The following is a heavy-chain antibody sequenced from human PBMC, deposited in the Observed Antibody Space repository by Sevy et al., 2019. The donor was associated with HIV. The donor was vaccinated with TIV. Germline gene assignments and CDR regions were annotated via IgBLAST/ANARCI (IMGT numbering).Heavy chain of an antibody. CDR3: ARDHYSRAWYGGDFDY. V-gene: IGHV3-49*03. D-gene: IGHD6-19*01. Sequence: GGSPRLSCRGSGFTFGDFAMTWFRQAPGKGLEWVGFIRTKAYGGTTEYAASARGKFSISRDDSKSIAYLQMNSLKTEDTAVYYCARDHYSRAWYGGDFDYWGQGTLVTVSS. J-gene: IGHJ4*02. CDR2: IRTKAYGGTT. CDR1: GFTFGDFA.